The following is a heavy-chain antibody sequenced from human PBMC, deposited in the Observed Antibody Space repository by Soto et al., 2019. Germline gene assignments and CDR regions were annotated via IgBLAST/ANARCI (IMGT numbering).Heavy chain of an antibody. Sequence: SVEVSRKASGGTLNRDAISWVGQGPGKRLEWMGGIIPIFGTANYAQKFQGRVTITADESTSTAYMELSSLRSEDTAVYYCARGSVDEFGEWTPDFDYWGQGTLVTVSS. CDR1: GGTLNRDA. CDR3: ARGSVDEFGEWTPDFDY. D-gene: IGHD3-10*01. V-gene: IGHV1-69*01. J-gene: IGHJ4*02. CDR2: IIPIFGTA.